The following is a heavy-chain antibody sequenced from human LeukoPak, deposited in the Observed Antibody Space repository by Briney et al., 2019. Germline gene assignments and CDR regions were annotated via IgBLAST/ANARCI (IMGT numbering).Heavy chain of an antibody. J-gene: IGHJ4*02. CDR2: IKSKANSYAT. Sequence: GGSLRLSCAASGXTFSGSLMHWVRQASGKGLEWVGRIKSKANSYATAYAASVKGRFTISRDDSKNTAYLQMNSLKTEDTAVYYCTRQDSSGGSCSYVDYWGQGTLVTVSS. D-gene: IGHD2-15*01. CDR3: TRQDSSGGSCSYVDY. V-gene: IGHV3-73*01. CDR1: GXTFSGSL.